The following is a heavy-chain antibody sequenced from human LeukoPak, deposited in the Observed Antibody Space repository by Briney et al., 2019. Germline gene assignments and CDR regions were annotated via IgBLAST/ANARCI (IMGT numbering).Heavy chain of an antibody. D-gene: IGHD6-6*01. CDR3: ASGGGIAARGDAFDI. J-gene: IGHJ3*02. V-gene: IGHV4-38-2*02. CDR1: GYSISSGYY. Sequence: SETLSLTCTVSGYSISSGYYWGWIRQPPGKGLEWIGSIYHSGSTYYNPSLKSRVTISVDTSKNQFSLKLSSVTAADTAVYYCASGGGIAARGDAFDIWGQGTMVTVSS. CDR2: IYHSGST.